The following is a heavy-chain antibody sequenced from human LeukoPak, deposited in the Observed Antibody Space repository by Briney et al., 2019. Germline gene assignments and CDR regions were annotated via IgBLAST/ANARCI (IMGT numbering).Heavy chain of an antibody. CDR1: GFTFSNYG. Sequence: PGESLRLSCAASGFTFSNYGMHWVRQAPGKGLEWVAFIRYDGSNKSYADSVKGRFTISRDNSKNTLYLQMNSLRAEDTAVYYCARARESGGITMIRGVKDRGWFDPWGQGTLVTVSS. V-gene: IGHV3-30*02. CDR3: ARARESGGITMIRGVKDRGWFDP. CDR2: IRYDGSNK. D-gene: IGHD3-10*01. J-gene: IGHJ5*02.